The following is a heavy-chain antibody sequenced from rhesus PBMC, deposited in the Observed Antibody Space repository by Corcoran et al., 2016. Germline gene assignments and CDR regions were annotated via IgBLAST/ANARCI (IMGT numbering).Heavy chain of an antibody. CDR3: ARIAAAGYFDY. CDR1: GFPLSHSGMG. V-gene: IGHV2S1*01. D-gene: IGHD6-25*01. CDR2: IYWDDDK. Sequence: QVTSTESGPALVTPTQTLTLTCTFSGFPLSHSGMGVGWLRQPPGTALEWLANIYWDDDKYYNTSLKSRLTISKDTSKNQVVLTMTNMDPVDTATYYCARIAAAGYFDYWGQGVLVAVSS. J-gene: IGHJ4*01.